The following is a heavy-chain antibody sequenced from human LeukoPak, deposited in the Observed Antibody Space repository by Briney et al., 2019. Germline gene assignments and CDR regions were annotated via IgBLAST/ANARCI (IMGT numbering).Heavy chain of an antibody. J-gene: IGHJ4*02. V-gene: IGHV3-30*04. CDR3: ARDGPAPYCGGDCYYYFDY. CDR1: GFTFSSYA. CDR2: ISYDGSNK. D-gene: IGHD2-21*02. Sequence: PGGSLRLSCVASGFTFSSYAMHWVRQAPGKGLEWVAVISYDGSNKYYADSVKGRFTISRDNSKNTLYLQMNSLRAEDTAVYYCARDGPAPYCGGDCYYYFDYWGQGTLVTVSS.